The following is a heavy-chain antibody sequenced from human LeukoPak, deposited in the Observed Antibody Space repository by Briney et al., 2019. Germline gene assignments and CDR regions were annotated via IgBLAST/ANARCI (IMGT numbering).Heavy chain of an antibody. Sequence: PGGSLRLSCAASGFTFSSYGMHWVRQAPGKGLEWVAVIWYDGSNKYYADSVKGRFTISRDNSKNTLYLQMNSLRAEDTAVYYCASDILTGLDAFDIWGQGTMATVSS. CDR2: IWYDGSNK. J-gene: IGHJ3*02. CDR1: GFTFSSYG. CDR3: ASDILTGLDAFDI. V-gene: IGHV3-33*01. D-gene: IGHD3-9*01.